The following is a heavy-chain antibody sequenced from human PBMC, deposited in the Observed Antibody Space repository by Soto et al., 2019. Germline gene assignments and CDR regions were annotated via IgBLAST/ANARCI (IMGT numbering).Heavy chain of an antibody. D-gene: IGHD6-19*01. Sequence: QVQLMQSGAEVKKPGASVKVSCKASGYTFTSYDIIWVRQATGQGLEWMGWMNPSTGNTDSAEKFQGRLTMTRNTSISTVYMELSSLSFEDTAVYYCARGRIIVAGGFDPWGQGTLLTVSS. J-gene: IGHJ5*02. V-gene: IGHV1-8*01. CDR1: GYTFTSYD. CDR3: ARGRIIVAGGFDP. CDR2: MNPSTGNT.